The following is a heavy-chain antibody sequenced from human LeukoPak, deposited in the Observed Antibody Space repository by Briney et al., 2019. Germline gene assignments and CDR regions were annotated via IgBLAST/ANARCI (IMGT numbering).Heavy chain of an antibody. J-gene: IGHJ6*02. Sequence: GASVKVSCKASGNTFTSYDINWVRQATGQGLEWMGWMNPNSGNTGYAQKFQGRVTMTRNTSISTAYMELSSLRSEDTAVYYCAGVYYGSGSQYYYYGMDVWGQGTTVTVSS. CDR1: GNTFTSYD. D-gene: IGHD3-10*01. V-gene: IGHV1-8*01. CDR3: AGVYYGSGSQYYYYGMDV. CDR2: MNPNSGNT.